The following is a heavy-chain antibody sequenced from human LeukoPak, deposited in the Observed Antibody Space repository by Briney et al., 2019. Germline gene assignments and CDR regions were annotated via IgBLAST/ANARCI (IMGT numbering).Heavy chain of an antibody. CDR3: AKEVYDFWSGYYLGFDY. J-gene: IGHJ4*02. V-gene: IGHV3-23*01. CDR1: GFTFSSYA. Sequence: GGSLRLSCAASGFTFSSYAMSWVRQAPEKGLEWVSAISGSGGSTYYADSVKGRFTISRDNSKNTLYLQMNSLRAEDTAVYYCAKEVYDFWSGYYLGFDYWGQGTLVTVSS. D-gene: IGHD3-3*01. CDR2: ISGSGGST.